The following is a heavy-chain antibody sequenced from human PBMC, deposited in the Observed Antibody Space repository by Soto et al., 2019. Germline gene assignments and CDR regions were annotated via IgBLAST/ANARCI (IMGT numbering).Heavy chain of an antibody. CDR3: ARDFYLHGSGSNPGGRYYGMDV. D-gene: IGHD3-10*01. J-gene: IGHJ6*02. V-gene: IGHV4-59*01. Sequence: SETLSLTCTVSGGSISSYYWSWIRQPPWKGLEWIGYIYYSGSTNYNPSLKSRVTISVDTSKNQFSLKLSSVTAADTAVYYCARDFYLHGSGSNPGGRYYGMDVWGQGTTVT. CDR2: IYYSGST. CDR1: GGSISSYY.